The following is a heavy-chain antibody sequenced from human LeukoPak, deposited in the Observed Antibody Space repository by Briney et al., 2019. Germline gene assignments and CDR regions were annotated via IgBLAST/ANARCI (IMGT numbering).Heavy chain of an antibody. CDR2: INHSGST. V-gene: IGHV4-34*01. Sequence: SETLSLTCAVYGGSFSGYYWSWIRQPPGKGLEWIGEINHSGSTNYNPSLKSRVTISVDTSKNQFSLKLSSVTAADTAVYYCARAHYYGGGAFDIWGQGTMVTVSS. D-gene: IGHD3-10*01. CDR3: ARAHYYGGGAFDI. J-gene: IGHJ3*02. CDR1: GGSFSGYY.